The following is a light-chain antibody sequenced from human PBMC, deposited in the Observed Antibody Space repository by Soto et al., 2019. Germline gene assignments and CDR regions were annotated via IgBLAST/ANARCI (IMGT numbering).Light chain of an antibody. V-gene: IGKV3-20*01. CDR2: GAS. CDR1: QSVSSSY. Sequence: EIVLTQSPGTLSLSPGERATLSCRASQSVSSSYLAWYQQKPGRTPRLLIYGASSRATGIPDRFSGSGSGTDFTLTVSRLEPEDFAVYFCQQYDSSPYTFGQGTKVDTK. CDR3: QQYDSSPYT. J-gene: IGKJ2*01.